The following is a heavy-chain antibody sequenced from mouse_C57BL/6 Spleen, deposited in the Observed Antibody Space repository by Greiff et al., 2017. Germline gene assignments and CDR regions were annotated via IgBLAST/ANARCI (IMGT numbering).Heavy chain of an antibody. D-gene: IGHD4-1*01. Sequence: QVQLQQPGAELVKPGASVKLSCKASGYTFTSYWMHWVKQRPGQGLEWIGMINPNSGSTNYNEKFKGKATLPVDKSSSTAYMQLSSLTSGDSAVYYCAKNWDWYYEVWGTGTTVTVAS. V-gene: IGHV1-64*01. J-gene: IGHJ1*03. CDR1: GYTFTSYW. CDR2: INPNSGST. CDR3: AKNWDWYYEV.